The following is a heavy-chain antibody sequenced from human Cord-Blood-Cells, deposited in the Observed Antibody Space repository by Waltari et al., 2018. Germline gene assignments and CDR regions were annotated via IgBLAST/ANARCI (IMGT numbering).Heavy chain of an antibody. V-gene: IGHV3-21*01. D-gene: IGHD3-10*01. CDR3: ARGGGSGSY. CDR2: ISSSSSYI. J-gene: IGHJ4*02. CDR1: GLTFLRSR. Sequence: EVQLVESAGDLVKPGGSLGLSCAASGLTFLRSRPTWGRQATGKGLEWVSSISSSSSYIYYADSVKGRFTIARDNAKNSLYLQMNSLRAEDTAVYYCARGGGSGSYWGQGTLVTVSS.